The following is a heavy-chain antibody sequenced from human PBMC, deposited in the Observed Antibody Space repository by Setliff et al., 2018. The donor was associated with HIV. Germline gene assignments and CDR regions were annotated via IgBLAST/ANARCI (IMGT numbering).Heavy chain of an antibody. CDR2: IHHSRRT. CDR3: ARELGSFPYYMDV. D-gene: IGHD3-10*01. CDR1: GGSISRYY. Sequence: SETLSLTCTVSGGSISRYYWSWIRQPPGKGLEWIGEIHHSRRTNYSPSLKSRVAISLDTSKNQFSLKLSSVTAADTAIYYCARELGSFPYYMDVWGKGTTVTVSS. V-gene: IGHV4-59*12. J-gene: IGHJ6*03.